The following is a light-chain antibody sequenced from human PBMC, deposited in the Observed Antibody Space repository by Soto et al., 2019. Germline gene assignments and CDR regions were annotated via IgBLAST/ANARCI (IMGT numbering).Light chain of an antibody. CDR1: SSNIGSNY. CDR2: RNN. V-gene: IGLV1-47*01. Sequence: SVLTQPPSAYGTPGQRVTISCYGSSSNIGSNYVYWYQQLPGTAPKLLIYRNNQRPSGVPDRFSGSKSGTSASLAISGLRSEDEADYYCAAWDDSLSVRYVLGTGTKVTVL. CDR3: AAWDDSLSVRYV. J-gene: IGLJ1*01.